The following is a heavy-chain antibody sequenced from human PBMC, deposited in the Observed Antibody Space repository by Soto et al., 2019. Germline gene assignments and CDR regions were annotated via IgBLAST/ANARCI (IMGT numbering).Heavy chain of an antibody. CDR1: GYTFSGSV. Sequence: VSVKVSCKASGYTFSGSVMHWVRQAPGQRLEWMGWINADNGNTKYSQKFQGRVTITRDTSASTAYMELSSLRSEDTTVYYCATEIDGTTVTSLDYWGKGTLVTVSS. D-gene: IGHD4-17*01. V-gene: IGHV1-3*01. CDR3: ATEIDGTTVTSLDY. CDR2: INADNGNT. J-gene: IGHJ4*02.